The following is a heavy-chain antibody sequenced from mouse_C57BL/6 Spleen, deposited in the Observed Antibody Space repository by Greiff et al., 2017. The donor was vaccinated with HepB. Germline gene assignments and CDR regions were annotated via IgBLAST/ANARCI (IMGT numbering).Heavy chain of an antibody. CDR2: IDPSDSET. V-gene: IGHV1-52*01. CDR3: ARRKRQYFEY. CDR1: GYTFTSYW. D-gene: IGHD1-2*01. J-gene: IGHJ2*01. Sequence: VQLQQPGAELVRPGSSVKLSCKASGYTFTSYWMHWVKQRPIQGLEWIGNIDPSDSETHYNQKFKDKATVTGDKSSSTAYMQISSLTSEDYAVYDGARRKRQYFEYGGQGTTLTVSS.